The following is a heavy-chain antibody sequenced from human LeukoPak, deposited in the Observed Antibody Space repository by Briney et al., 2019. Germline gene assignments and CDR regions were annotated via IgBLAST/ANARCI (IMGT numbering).Heavy chain of an antibody. D-gene: IGHD2-2*01. J-gene: IGHJ5*02. CDR2: INAGNGNT. V-gene: IGHV1-3*01. Sequence: ASVKVSCKASGYTFTSYAMHWVRQAPGQRLEWMGWINAGNGNTKYSQKFQGRVTITRDTSASTAYMELSSLRSEDTAVYYCARSGVVVVPDWFDPWGQGTLVTVSS. CDR3: ARSGVVVVPDWFDP. CDR1: GYTFTSYA.